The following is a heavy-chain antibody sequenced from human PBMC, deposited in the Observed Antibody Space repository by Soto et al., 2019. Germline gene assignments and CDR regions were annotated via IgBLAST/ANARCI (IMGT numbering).Heavy chain of an antibody. V-gene: IGHV3-66*01. CDR1: GFTVSSNY. Sequence: GGSLRLSCAAFGFTVSSNYMSWVRQAPGKGLEWVSVIYSGGSTYYADSVKGRFTISRDNSKNTLYLQMNSLRAEDTAVYYCAGDDFWSGLVYWGQGTLVTVSS. CDR3: AGDDFWSGLVY. D-gene: IGHD3-3*01. J-gene: IGHJ4*02. CDR2: IYSGGST.